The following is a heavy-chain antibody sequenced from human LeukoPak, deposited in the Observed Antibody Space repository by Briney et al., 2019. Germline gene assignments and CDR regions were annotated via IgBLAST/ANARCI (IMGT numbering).Heavy chain of an antibody. V-gene: IGHV3-30*04. Sequence: GGSLRLSCAASGFTFSSYAMRWVRQAPGKGLEWVAVISYDGSNKYYADSVKGRFTISRDNSKNTLYLQMSSLRAEDTAVYYCARELISRGYSGPYYYYGMDVWGKGTTVTVSS. D-gene: IGHD5-12*01. J-gene: IGHJ6*04. CDR3: ARELISRGYSGPYYYYGMDV. CDR2: ISYDGSNK. CDR1: GFTFSSYA.